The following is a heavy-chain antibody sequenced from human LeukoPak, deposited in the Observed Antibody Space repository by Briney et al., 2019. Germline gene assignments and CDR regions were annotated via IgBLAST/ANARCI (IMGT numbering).Heavy chain of an antibody. J-gene: IGHJ4*02. CDR3: AGYSDSSVDY. CDR1: GGPIGSFY. CDR2: IYYDGST. Sequence: PSETLSLTCTVSGGPIGSFYWSWIRQPPGKGLEWIAYIYYDGSTIYNPSLKSRVTISIDTSRKQFSLKVTSVTAADTAVYYCAGYSDSSVDYRGQGTLVIVSP. D-gene: IGHD6-6*01. V-gene: IGHV4-59*01.